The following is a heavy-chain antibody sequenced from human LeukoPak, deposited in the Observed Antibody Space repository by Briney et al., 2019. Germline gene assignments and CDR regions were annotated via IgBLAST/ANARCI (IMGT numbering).Heavy chain of an antibody. CDR2: MNPNSGNR. CDR3: ASGYYDSSGYYYFDY. Sequence: ASVKVSCKASGYTFTNNDINWVRQATGQGLEWMGWMNPNSGNRGYAQKFQGRVSMTRDSSITTAYMELSSLRSEDTAVYYCASGYYDSSGYYYFDYWGQGTLVTVSS. V-gene: IGHV1-8*01. CDR1: GYTFTNND. J-gene: IGHJ4*02. D-gene: IGHD3-22*01.